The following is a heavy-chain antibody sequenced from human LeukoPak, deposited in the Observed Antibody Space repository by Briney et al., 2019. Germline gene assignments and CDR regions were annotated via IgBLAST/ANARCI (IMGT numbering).Heavy chain of an antibody. CDR1: GYTSTSYG. V-gene: IGHV1-18*01. CDR2: ISAYNGNT. CDR3: ARDLNRYCSSTSCLFFDY. J-gene: IGHJ4*02. D-gene: IGHD2-2*01. Sequence: ASVKVSCKASGYTSTSYGISWVRQAPGQGLEWMGWISAYNGNTNYAQKLQGRVTMTTDTSTSTAYMELRSLRSDDTAVYYCARDLNRYCSSTSCLFFDYWGQGTLVTVSS.